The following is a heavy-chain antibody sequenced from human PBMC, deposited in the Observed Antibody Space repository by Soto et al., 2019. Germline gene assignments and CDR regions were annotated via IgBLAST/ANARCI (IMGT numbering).Heavy chain of an antibody. Sequence: EVPVVESGGGLVKPGGSLRLSCTASGSTFSSYGMNWVRHAPGKGLEWVLSITNSGNYIYYADAVQGRFTISRNNARNSLYLQMNSLRAEHTALYFCARDESAGSSIRYWDQGSLVTDSS. V-gene: IGHV3-21*01. CDR1: GSTFSSYG. CDR3: ARDESAGSSIRY. J-gene: IGHJ4*02. D-gene: IGHD2-2*01. CDR2: ITNSGNYI.